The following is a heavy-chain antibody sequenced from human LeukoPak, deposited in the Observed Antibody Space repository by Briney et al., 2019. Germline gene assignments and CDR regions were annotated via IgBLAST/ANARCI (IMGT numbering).Heavy chain of an antibody. CDR1: GFTFSSYG. J-gene: IGHJ3*02. V-gene: IGHV3-33*06. CDR3: ANRGTPHDFRI. CDR2: IWYDGSNK. D-gene: IGHD3-3*01. Sequence: GGSLRLSCAASGFTFSSYGMDWVRQAPGKGLEWVAVIWYDGSNKYYADSVKGRFTISRDNSKNTLYLQMNSLRAEDTAVYYCANRGTPHDFRIWGQGTMVAVSS.